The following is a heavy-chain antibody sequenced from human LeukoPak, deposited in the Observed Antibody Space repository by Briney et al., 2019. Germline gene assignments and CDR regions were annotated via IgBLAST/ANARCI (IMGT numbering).Heavy chain of an antibody. V-gene: IGHV3-21*01. CDR3: ARVRVVRGVTYFDY. CDR1: GFTFSSYA. D-gene: IGHD3-10*01. Sequence: GGSLRLSCAASGFTFSSYAMSWVRQAPGKGLEWVSSISSSSSYIYYADSVKGRFTISRDNAKNSLYLQMNSLRAEDTAVYYCARVRVVRGVTYFDYWGQGTLVTVSS. J-gene: IGHJ4*02. CDR2: ISSSSSYI.